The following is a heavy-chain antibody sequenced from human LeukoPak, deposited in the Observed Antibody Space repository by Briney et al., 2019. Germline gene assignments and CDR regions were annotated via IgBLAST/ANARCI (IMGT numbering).Heavy chain of an antibody. CDR2: INPNSGGT. D-gene: IGHD3-22*01. V-gene: IGHV1-2*02. Sequence: ASVKVSCKASGYTFTGYYMHWVRQAPGQGLEWMGWINPNSGGTNYAQKFQGRVTMTRDTSISTAYMELSRLRSDDTAVYYCATDYDSSGYGFDYWGQGTLVTVSS. CDR1: GYTFTGYY. J-gene: IGHJ4*02. CDR3: ATDYDSSGYGFDY.